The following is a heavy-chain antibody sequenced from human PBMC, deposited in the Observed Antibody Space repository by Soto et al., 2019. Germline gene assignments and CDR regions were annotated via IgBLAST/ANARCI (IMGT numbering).Heavy chain of an antibody. CDR1: GGSINSYY. J-gene: IGHJ5*02. CDR2: IYTSGST. D-gene: IGHD1-26*01. Sequence: SETLSLTCTVSGGSINSYYWSWIRQPAGKGLEWIGRIYTSGSTNYNPSLKSRVTMSVDTSKNRFSLKLSSVTAADTAVYYCARGIYSKVGATIWFDPWGQGTLVTVSS. V-gene: IGHV4-4*07. CDR3: ARGIYSKVGATIWFDP.